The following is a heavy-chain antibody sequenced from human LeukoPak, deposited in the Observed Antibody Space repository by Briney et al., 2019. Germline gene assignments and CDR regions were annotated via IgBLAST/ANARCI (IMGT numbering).Heavy chain of an antibody. Sequence: SETLSLTCTVSGDSISTYYWSWIRQPPGKGLEWIGYIYYSGSTNYNPSLKSRVTISVDTSKNQFSLKLSSVTAADTAVYYCARYTDYYDSSGYLWIFDYWGQGTLVTVSS. CDR2: IYYSGST. CDR1: GDSISTYY. J-gene: IGHJ4*02. CDR3: ARYTDYYDSSGYLWIFDY. D-gene: IGHD3-22*01. V-gene: IGHV4-59*01.